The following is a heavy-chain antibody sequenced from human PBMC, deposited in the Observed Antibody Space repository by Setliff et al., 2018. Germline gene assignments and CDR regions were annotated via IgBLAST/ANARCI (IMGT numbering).Heavy chain of an antibody. CDR3: ARYPRLLYSSRWYEGWAFDI. V-gene: IGHV3-7*03. Sequence: GGSLRLSCAVSGFSLSNFWMSWVRQAPGKGLEWVASIAQDGSEKYYVDSVKGRFTMSRDNAKNSVFLQMNSLRAEDTAVYYCARYPRLLYSSRWYEGWAFDIWGQGTMVTVSS. D-gene: IGHD6-13*01. J-gene: IGHJ3*02. CDR2: IAQDGSEK. CDR1: GFSLSNFW.